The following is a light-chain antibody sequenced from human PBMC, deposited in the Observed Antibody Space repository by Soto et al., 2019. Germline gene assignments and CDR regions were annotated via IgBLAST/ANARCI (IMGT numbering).Light chain of an antibody. CDR2: WAS. V-gene: IGKV4-1*01. CDR3: QQYSNWPIT. J-gene: IGKJ5*01. CDR1: QSVLYSSNNKNH. Sequence: DIVMTQSPDSLAVSLGERATINCKSSQSVLYSSNNKNHLAWYQQKPGQPPKLVIYWASTRESGVPDRFSGSGSGTDFTLTFSSLEPEDFAVYYCQQYSNWPITFGQGTRLEIK.